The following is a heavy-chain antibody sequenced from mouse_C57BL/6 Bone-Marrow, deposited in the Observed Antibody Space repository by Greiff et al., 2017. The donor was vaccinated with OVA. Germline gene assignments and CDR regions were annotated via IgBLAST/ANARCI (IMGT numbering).Heavy chain of an antibody. J-gene: IGHJ3*01. V-gene: IGHV1-80*01. Sequence: LQESGAELVKPGASVKISCKASGYTFSTYWMNWVKQRPGKGLEWIGQIYPGDGDTNYNGKFKGKATVTADKSSSTAYMQLSSLTTADSAVYFCARGAYWGRGTLVTVSS. CDR3: ARGAY. CDR2: IYPGDGDT. CDR1: GYTFSTYW.